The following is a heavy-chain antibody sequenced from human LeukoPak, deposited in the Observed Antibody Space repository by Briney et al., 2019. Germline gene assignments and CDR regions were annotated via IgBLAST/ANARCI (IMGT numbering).Heavy chain of an antibody. Sequence: SETLSLTCTVSGGSISPYYWGWIRQPPGKGLEWIGSIYTTGDTRYNPSLKSRVTISVDTSKNQFSLKLSSVTAADTAVYYCARATPVGGVRFDYWGQGTLVTVSS. D-gene: IGHD3-16*01. CDR3: ARATPVGGVRFDY. CDR1: GGSISPYY. CDR2: IYTTGDT. J-gene: IGHJ4*02. V-gene: IGHV4-4*09.